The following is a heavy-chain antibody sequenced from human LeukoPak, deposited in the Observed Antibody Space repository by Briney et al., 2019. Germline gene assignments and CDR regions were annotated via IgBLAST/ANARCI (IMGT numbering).Heavy chain of an antibody. CDR2: ITWDSGTT. D-gene: IGHD6-19*01. CDR3: AKGYSSGWYPFDY. V-gene: IGHV3-43*01. J-gene: IGHJ4*02. Sequence: PGGSLRLSCAASGFTFDDYTTHWVRQAPGKSLEWVSLITWDSGTTYYKDSVKGRFTISRDNSKNSLYLQMNSLRTEDTALYYCAKGYSSGWYPFDYWGQGTLVTVSS. CDR1: GFTFDDYT.